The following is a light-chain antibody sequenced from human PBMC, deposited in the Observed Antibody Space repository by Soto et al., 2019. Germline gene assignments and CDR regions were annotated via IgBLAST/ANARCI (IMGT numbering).Light chain of an antibody. V-gene: IGLV1-47*01. CDR3: SSPAGSNGYV. CDR2: KNN. J-gene: IGLJ1*01. CDR1: SSNIGSNY. Sequence: QSVLTQPPSASGTPGQRVTISCSGSSSNIGSNYVYWYQQLPGTAPKLLIYKNNQRPSGVPDRFSGSKSGTSASLAVSGLQAEGEADYYCSSPAGSNGYVFGTGTKVTVL.